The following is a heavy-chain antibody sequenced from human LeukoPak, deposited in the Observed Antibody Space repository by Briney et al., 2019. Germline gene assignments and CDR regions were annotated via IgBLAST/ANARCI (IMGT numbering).Heavy chain of an antibody. CDR2: INSDGSST. Sequence: PGGSLRLSCAASGFTFSSYWMHWVRQAPGKGLVWVSRINSDGSSTSYADSVKGRFTISRDNAKNSLYLQMNSLRAEDTALYFCAKGYGSGTAYGMDVWGQGTTVTVSS. V-gene: IGHV3-74*01. CDR1: GFTFSSYW. CDR3: AKGYGSGTAYGMDV. J-gene: IGHJ6*02. D-gene: IGHD3-10*01.